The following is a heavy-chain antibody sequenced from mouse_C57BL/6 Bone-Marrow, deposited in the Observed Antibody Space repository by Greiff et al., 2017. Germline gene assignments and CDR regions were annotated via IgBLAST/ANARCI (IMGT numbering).Heavy chain of an antibody. J-gene: IGHJ4*01. CDR2: ISNGGGST. V-gene: IGHV5-12*01. Sequence: EVKLVESGGGLVQPGGSLKLSCAASGFTFSDYSMSWVRQTPEKRLEWVAYISNGGGSTYYPDTVKGRFTISRDNAKNTLYLQMSRLKSEDTAMYYCARQFRYYYAMDYWGQGTSVTVSS. D-gene: IGHD2-14*01. CDR1: GFTFSDYS. CDR3: ARQFRYYYAMDY.